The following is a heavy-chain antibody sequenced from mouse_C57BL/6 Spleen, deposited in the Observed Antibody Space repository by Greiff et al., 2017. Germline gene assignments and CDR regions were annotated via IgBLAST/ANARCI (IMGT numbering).Heavy chain of an antibody. J-gene: IGHJ4*01. CDR1: GYTFTDYN. Sequence: EVQLQESGPELVKPGASVKIPCKASGYTFTDYNMDWVKQSHGKSLEWIGDINPNNGGTIYNQKFKGKATLTVDKSSSTAYMELRSLTSEDTAVYYCATFYYYGSSPYAMDYWGQGTSVTVSS. D-gene: IGHD1-1*01. CDR3: ATFYYYGSSPYAMDY. V-gene: IGHV1-18*01. CDR2: INPNNGGT.